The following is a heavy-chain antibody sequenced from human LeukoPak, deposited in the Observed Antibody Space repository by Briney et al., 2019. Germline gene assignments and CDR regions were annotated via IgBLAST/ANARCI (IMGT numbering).Heavy chain of an antibody. V-gene: IGHV4-39*01. CDR3: ARQTGSGLFILP. D-gene: IGHD3/OR15-3a*01. J-gene: IGHJ4*02. CDR1: GGSFSGYY. CDR2: IYYSGNT. Sequence: SSETLSLTCAVYGGSFSGYYWGWIRQPPGKGLEWIGSIYYSGNTYYNASLKSQVSISIDTSKNRFSLKLTSVTAADTAVYYCARQTGSGLFILPGGQGTLVTVSS.